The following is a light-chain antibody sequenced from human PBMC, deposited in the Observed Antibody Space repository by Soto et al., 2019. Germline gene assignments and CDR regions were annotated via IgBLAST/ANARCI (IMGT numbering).Light chain of an antibody. CDR1: NGDVGSYDL. Sequence: ALTQPASVSGSPGQSITISCTGTNGDVGSYDLVSWYQRYPGEAPKLIIYEVNKRPSGISNRFSGSKSGNTASLTISGLQAEDEAEYDCCSYAGSNSLIFGGGTKLTVL. J-gene: IGLJ2*01. CDR3: CSYAGSNSLI. V-gene: IGLV2-23*02. CDR2: EVN.